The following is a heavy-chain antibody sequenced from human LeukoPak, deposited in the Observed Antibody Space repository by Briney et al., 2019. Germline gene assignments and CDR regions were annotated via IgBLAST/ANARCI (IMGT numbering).Heavy chain of an antibody. Sequence: GRSLRLSCAASGFTFDDYAMHWVRHAPGKGLEWVSGISWNSGSIGYADSVKGRFTISRDNAKNSLYLQMNSLRAEDTALYYCAKDPTPMVRGVIVNYFDYWGQGTLVTVSS. CDR2: ISWNSGSI. CDR1: GFTFDDYA. D-gene: IGHD3-10*01. CDR3: AKDPTPMVRGVIVNYFDY. V-gene: IGHV3-9*01. J-gene: IGHJ4*02.